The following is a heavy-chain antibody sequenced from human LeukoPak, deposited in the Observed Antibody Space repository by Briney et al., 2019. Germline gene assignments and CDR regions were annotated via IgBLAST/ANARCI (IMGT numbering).Heavy chain of an antibody. CDR3: ARGTLYSGWSYYFDY. J-gene: IGHJ4*02. CDR2: VYYSGTT. V-gene: IGHV4-39*07. CDR1: GGSISLSYYY. Sequence: SETLSLTCSASGGSISLSYYYWGWIRQPPGKALEWIGSVYYSGTTSYNPSLKSRVTISVDMSKNHFSLRLSSVTAADTAMYYCARGTLYSGWSYYFDYWGQGSQVTVSS. D-gene: IGHD6-19*01.